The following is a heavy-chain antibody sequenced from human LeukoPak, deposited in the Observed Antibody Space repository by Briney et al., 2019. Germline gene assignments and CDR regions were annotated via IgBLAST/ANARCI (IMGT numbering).Heavy chain of an antibody. CDR3: AKDGGNPEWYFDY. V-gene: IGHV3-30-3*01. CDR2: ISYDGSNK. D-gene: IGHD4-23*01. Sequence: GGSLRLSCAASGFTFSSYAMHWVRQAPGKGLEWVAVISYDGSNKYYADSVKGRFTISRDNSKNTLYLQMNSLRAEDTAVYYCAKDGGNPEWYFDYWGQGTLVTVSS. CDR1: GFTFSSYA. J-gene: IGHJ4*02.